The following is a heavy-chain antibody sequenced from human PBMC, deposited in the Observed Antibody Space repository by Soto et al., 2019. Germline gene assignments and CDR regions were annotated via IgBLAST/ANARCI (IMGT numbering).Heavy chain of an antibody. V-gene: IGHV1-3*01. CDR1: GYNLIYYP. Sequence: GASVKVSCPASGYNLIYYPLHWVGKAHGQRLEWMGWLNLGNGHPDYSQKFQGGVAITRDTSASIAYMELSSLRSEDTPVYYCAREPLSGGRCSVTYLAPWAQGTLVTVPS. CDR2: LNLGNGHP. D-gene: IGHD2-15*01. CDR3: AREPLSGGRCSVTYLAP. J-gene: IGHJ5*02.